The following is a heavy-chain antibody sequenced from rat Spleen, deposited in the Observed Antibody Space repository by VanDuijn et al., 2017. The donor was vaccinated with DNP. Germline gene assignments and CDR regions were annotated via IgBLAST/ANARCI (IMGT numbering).Heavy chain of an antibody. CDR2: INYSGST. CDR1: GFSITSNY. J-gene: IGHJ2*01. V-gene: IGHV3-1*01. CDR3: ARWSRYFDY. Sequence: EVQLQESGPGLVKPSQSLSLTCSVTGFSITSNYWAWIRKFPGNKMEWMGYINYSGSTSYNPSLKSRISITRDTSNNQFFLHLNSVTTEDTATYYCARWSRYFDYWGQGVMVTVSS.